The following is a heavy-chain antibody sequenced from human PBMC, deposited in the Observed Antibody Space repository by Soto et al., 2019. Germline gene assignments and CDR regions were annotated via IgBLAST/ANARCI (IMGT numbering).Heavy chain of an antibody. CDR1: GFSLSGDRKR. J-gene: IGHJ5*02. CDR2: FFPTAVE. V-gene: IGHV2-26*01. Sequence: QVTLKEYGPVMVKPTETLTLTCNVCGFSLSGDRKRLTWIHPAAANALELLADFFPTAVESYKSTLRRSMTVSRHPSKRLVVLALTDVSPADTGTYFCARFYCDSSNHSRLDRWGPGTAGSVSA. CDR3: ARFYCDSSNHSRLDR. D-gene: IGHD3-22*01.